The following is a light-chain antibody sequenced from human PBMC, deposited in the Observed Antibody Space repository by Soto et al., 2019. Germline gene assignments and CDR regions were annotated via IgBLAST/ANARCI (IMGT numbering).Light chain of an antibody. CDR1: QSVSSTY. J-gene: IGKJ2*01. V-gene: IGKV3-20*01. CDR3: QQYGRSPPFT. CDR2: GAS. Sequence: EIVLTQSPGTLSLSPGERATLSCRASQSVSSTYIAWYQQNPGQAPRLLIYGASSRATGIPDRFSGSGSGPDFTLTISRLEPEDVAVYFCQQYGRSPPFTFGQGTKVEIK.